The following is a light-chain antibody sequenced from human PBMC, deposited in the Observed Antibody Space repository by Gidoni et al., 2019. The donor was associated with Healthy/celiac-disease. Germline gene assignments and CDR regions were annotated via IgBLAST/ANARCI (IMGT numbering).Light chain of an antibody. CDR2: AAS. CDR1: QGISSY. J-gene: IGKJ1*01. CDR3: QQLNSYPTWT. V-gene: IGKV1-9*01. Sequence: DIQLTQSPSFLSASVGDRVTITCRASQGISSYLAWYQQKPGKAPKLLIYAASTLQSGVPSRFSGSGSGTEFTLTISRLQPEDFATYYCQQLNSYPTWTFGQGTKVEIK.